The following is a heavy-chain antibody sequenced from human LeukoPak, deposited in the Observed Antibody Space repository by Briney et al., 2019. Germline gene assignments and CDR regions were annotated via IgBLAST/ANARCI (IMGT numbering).Heavy chain of an antibody. D-gene: IGHD6-13*01. CDR1: GGSISSGGYY. V-gene: IGHV4-30-2*01. Sequence: SQTLSLTCTVSGGSISSGGYYWSWIRQPPGKGLEWIGYIYHSGSTYYNPSLKSRVTMSVDTSKNQFSLKLSSVTAADTAVYYCARVHGAAAGWGPYYFDYWGQGTLVTVSS. CDR2: IYHSGST. J-gene: IGHJ4*02. CDR3: ARVHGAAAGWGPYYFDY.